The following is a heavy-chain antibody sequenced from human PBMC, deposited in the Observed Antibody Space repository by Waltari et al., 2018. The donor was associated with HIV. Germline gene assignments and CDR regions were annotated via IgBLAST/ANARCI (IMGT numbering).Heavy chain of an antibody. J-gene: IGHJ6*02. D-gene: IGHD6-13*01. CDR2: INHAGAT. V-gene: IGHV4-34*01. Sequence: QVRLQEWGTGVLKPSEPLSFSCAMYDGSFIGYYWTWISQSPGRGLQWSGEINHAGATNYNPALRSRLIFSKHTSRKQFYMKLTSVTVADTATYFCARGYAAAAPYFGLDVWGQGTTVTVSS. CDR3: ARGYAAAAPYFGLDV. CDR1: DGSFIGYY.